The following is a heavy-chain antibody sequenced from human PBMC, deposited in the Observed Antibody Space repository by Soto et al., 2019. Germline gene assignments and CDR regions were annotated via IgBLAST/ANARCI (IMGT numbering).Heavy chain of an antibody. V-gene: IGHV1-69*01. D-gene: IGHD1-26*01. J-gene: IGHJ4*02. CDR3: ARERGGYNRGDFEF. Sequence: QVLLVQSGAEVREPGSSVNVSCKASGGTFNSYAISWVRQAPGQGLEWMGGIIPDFGTGNSAQKFRGRVSITADASTTTVYMGLSGPTLEDTAVYYCARERGGYNRGDFEFWGKGTQVSVSS. CDR2: IIPDFGTG. CDR1: GGTFNSYA.